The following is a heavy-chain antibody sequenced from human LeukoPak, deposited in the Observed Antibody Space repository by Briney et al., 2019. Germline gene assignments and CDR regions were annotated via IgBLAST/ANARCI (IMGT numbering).Heavy chain of an antibody. Sequence: PGGSLRLSCAASGFTVSSNYMSWVRQAPGKGLESVSVIYSGGSTYYADSVKGRFTISRDNSKNTLYLQMNSLRAEDTAVYYCARVRAAAAAFDIWGQGTMVTVSS. J-gene: IGHJ3*02. CDR1: GFTVSSNY. D-gene: IGHD6-13*01. V-gene: IGHV3-53*01. CDR3: ARVRAAAAAFDI. CDR2: IYSGGST.